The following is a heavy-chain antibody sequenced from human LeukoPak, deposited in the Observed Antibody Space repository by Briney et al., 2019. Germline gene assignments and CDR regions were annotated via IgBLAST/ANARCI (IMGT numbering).Heavy chain of an antibody. CDR3: ASGVAAADFDY. CDR1: GYTFTSYG. V-gene: IGHV1-69*05. J-gene: IGHJ4*02. CDR2: IIPIFGTA. Sequence: SVKVSCKASGYTFTSYGISWVRQAPGQGLEWMGGIIPIFGTANYAQKFQGRVTITTDESTSTAYMELSSLRSEDTAVYYCASGVAAADFDYWGQGTLVTVSS. D-gene: IGHD6-13*01.